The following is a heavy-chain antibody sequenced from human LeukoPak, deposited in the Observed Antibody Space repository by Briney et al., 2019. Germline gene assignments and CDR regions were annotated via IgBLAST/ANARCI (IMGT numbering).Heavy chain of an antibody. CDR2: INTNTGNP. CDR1: GYTFTSYA. Sequence: PVASVKVSCKASGYTFTSYAMNWVRQAPGQGLEWMGWINTNTGNPTYAQGFTGRFVFSLDTSVSTAYLQISSLKAEDTAVYYCARDHVLISGRYGIWDLDYWGQGTLVTVSS. D-gene: IGHD6-19*01. J-gene: IGHJ4*02. CDR3: ARDHVLISGRYGIWDLDY. V-gene: IGHV7-4-1*02.